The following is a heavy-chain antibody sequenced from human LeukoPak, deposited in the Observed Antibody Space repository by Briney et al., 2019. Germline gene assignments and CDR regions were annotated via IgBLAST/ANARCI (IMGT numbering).Heavy chain of an antibody. J-gene: IGHJ5*02. Sequence: PSQTLSLTCAVSGGSISSGGYSWSWIRQPPGKGLEWIGYIYHSGSTYYNPSLKSRVTISVDRSKNQFSLKLSSVTAADTAVYYCARASPYELLSAWFDPWGQGTLVTVSS. CDR1: GGSISSGGYS. CDR2: IYHSGST. CDR3: ARASPYELLSAWFDP. V-gene: IGHV4-30-2*01. D-gene: IGHD2-2*01.